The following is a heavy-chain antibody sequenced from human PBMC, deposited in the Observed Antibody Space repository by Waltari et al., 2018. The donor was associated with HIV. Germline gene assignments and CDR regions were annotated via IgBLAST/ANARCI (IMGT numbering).Heavy chain of an antibody. CDR3: ASCSGGSCLGAFDI. J-gene: IGHJ3*02. Sequence: QVQLVQSGAEVKKPGSSVKVSCKASGGTFSRYAISWVRPAPGQGLEWMGGIIPIFGTANYAQKFQGRVTITADESTSTAYMELSSLRSEDTAVYYCASCSGGSCLGAFDIWGQGTMVTVSS. CDR1: GGTFSRYA. D-gene: IGHD2-15*01. CDR2: IIPIFGTA. V-gene: IGHV1-69*01.